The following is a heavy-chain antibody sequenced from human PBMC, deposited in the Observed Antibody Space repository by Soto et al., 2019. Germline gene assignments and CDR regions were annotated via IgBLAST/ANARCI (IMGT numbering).Heavy chain of an antibody. Sequence: QVQLQESGPGLVKPSGTLSLTCAVSGDSVSSPYYWCWVRQPPGKGLEWIGEVFHTGPTSYNPSLRSRVTISMDKSINQFSLDLSSVTAEDTAGYYCARSAGWYAIHAWGPGTLV. V-gene: IGHV4-4*02. CDR3: ARSAGWYAIHA. J-gene: IGHJ5*02. CDR1: GDSVSSPYY. CDR2: VFHTGPT. D-gene: IGHD6-19*01.